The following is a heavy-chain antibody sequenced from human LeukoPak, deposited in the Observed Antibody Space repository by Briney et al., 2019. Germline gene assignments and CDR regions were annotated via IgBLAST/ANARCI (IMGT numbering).Heavy chain of an antibody. CDR1: GGSISSSS. CDR3: ARTEVGATNN. J-gene: IGHJ4*02. Sequence: ETLSLTCTVSGGSISSSSYYWGWIRQPPGKGLEWVSSISSSSSYIYYADSVKGRFTISRDNAKNSLYLQMNSLRAEDTAVYYCARTEVGATNNWGQGTLVTVSS. CDR2: ISSSSSYI. D-gene: IGHD1-26*01. V-gene: IGHV3-21*01.